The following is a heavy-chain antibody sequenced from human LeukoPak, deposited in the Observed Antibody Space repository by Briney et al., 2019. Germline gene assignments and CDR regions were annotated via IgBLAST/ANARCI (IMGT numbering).Heavy chain of an antibody. CDR1: GFTFSSYS. V-gene: IGHV3-21*01. CDR3: ARGSIVAANFDI. Sequence: GGSLRLSCAASGFTFSSYSMNWVRQAPGKGLEWVSSISSSSSYIYYADSVKGRFTISRDNAKNSLYQQMSSLRAEDTAVYYCARGSIVAANFDIWGQGTLVTVSS. D-gene: IGHD6-13*01. CDR2: ISSSSSYI. J-gene: IGHJ4*02.